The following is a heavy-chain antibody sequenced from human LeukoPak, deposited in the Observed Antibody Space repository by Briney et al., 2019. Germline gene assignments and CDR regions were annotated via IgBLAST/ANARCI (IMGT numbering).Heavy chain of an antibody. V-gene: IGHV3-30-3*01. CDR1: GFTFSSYA. Sequence: GRSLRLSCAASGFTFSSYAMHWVRQAPGKGLEWVAVISYDGSNKYYADSVKGRFTISRDNSKNTLYLQMNSLRAEDTAVYYCARDLRLGELSAGELDYWGQGTLVTVSS. CDR2: ISYDGSNK. CDR3: ARDLRLGELSAGELDY. J-gene: IGHJ4*02. D-gene: IGHD3-16*02.